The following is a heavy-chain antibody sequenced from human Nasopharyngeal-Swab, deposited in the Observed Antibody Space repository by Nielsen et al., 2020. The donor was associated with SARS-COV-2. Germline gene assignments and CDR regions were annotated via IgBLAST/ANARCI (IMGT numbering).Heavy chain of an antibody. J-gene: IGHJ4*01. Sequence: GGSLRLSCAASGFTFSSYSMNWVRQAQGKGLEWVSSISSSSSYIYYADSVKGRFTISRDNAKNSLYLQMNSLRADDTAVYYCARSLRGSALHYWGHGTLVTISS. CDR3: ARSLRGSALHY. CDR2: ISSSSSYI. CDR1: GFTFSSYS. V-gene: IGHV3-21*01. D-gene: IGHD3-16*02.